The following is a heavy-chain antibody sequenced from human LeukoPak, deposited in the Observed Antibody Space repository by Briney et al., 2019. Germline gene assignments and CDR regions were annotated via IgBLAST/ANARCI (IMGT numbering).Heavy chain of an antibody. D-gene: IGHD3-22*01. CDR2: IYTSGST. CDR1: GGSISSYY. V-gene: IGHV4-4*07. Sequence: PSETLSFTCTVSGGSISSYYWSWIRQPAGKGLEWIGRIYTSGSTNYNPSLKSRVTMSVDTSKNQFSLKLSSVTAADTAVYYCARSPNYYDSSAYSAGFDYWGQGTLVTVSS. J-gene: IGHJ4*02. CDR3: ARSPNYYDSSAYSAGFDY.